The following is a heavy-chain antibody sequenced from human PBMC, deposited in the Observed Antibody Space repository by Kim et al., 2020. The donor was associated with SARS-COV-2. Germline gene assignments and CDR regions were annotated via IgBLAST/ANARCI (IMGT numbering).Heavy chain of an antibody. CDR3: AKDWTYYDFWSGYGDAFDI. D-gene: IGHD3-3*01. J-gene: IGHJ3*02. V-gene: IGHV3-23*01. Sequence: GRFTISRDNSKNTLYLQMNSLRAEDTAVYYCAKDWTYYDFWSGYGDAFDIWGQGTMVTVSS.